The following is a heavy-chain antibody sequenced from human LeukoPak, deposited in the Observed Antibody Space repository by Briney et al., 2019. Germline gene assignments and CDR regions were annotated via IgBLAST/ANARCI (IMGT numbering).Heavy chain of an antibody. J-gene: IGHJ3*02. D-gene: IGHD3-22*01. CDR2: IYPGDSVT. CDR3: ASSPYYYDSSGYYFSAFDI. V-gene: IGHV5-51*01. Sequence: GESLKISCKGSGYSFTSYWIGWVRQMPGKGLEWMGIIYPGDSVTRYSPSFQGQVTISADKSISTAYLQWSSLKASDTAMYYCASSPYYYDSSGYYFSAFDIWGQGTMVTVSS. CDR1: GYSFTSYW.